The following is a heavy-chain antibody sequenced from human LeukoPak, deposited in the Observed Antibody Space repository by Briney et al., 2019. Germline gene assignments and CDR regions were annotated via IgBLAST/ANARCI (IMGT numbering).Heavy chain of an antibody. CDR3: AKALFGGRHRQGDFDY. CDR2: IGGSGTRT. J-gene: IGHJ4*02. CDR1: GFTFTTYG. Sequence: QPGGSLRLSCSASGFTFTTYGMNWVRQAPGKGLEWVSGIGGSGTRTYYADSVKGRFTISRDNSKNTLYLQMNSLRPEDAAVYYCAKALFGGRHRQGDFDYWGQGTLVTVSS. D-gene: IGHD3-3*01. V-gene: IGHV3-23*01.